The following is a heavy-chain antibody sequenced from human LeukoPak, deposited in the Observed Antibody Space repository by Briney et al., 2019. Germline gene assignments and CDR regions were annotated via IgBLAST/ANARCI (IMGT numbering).Heavy chain of an antibody. J-gene: IGHJ3*02. V-gene: IGHV4-31*03. CDR2: IYYSGST. CDR3: ARGITMVRGVIITGAFDI. D-gene: IGHD3-10*01. CDR1: GGSISSGGYY. Sequence: SQTLSLTCTVSGGSISSGGYYWSWIRQHPGKGLEWIGYIYYSGSTYYNPSLKSRVTISVDTSKHQFSLKLSSVTAADTAVYYCARGITMVRGVIITGAFDIWGQGTMVTVSS.